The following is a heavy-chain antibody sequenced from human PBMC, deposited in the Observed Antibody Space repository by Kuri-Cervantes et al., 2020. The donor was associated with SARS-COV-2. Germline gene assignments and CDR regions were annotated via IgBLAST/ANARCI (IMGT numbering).Heavy chain of an antibody. CDR3: EREIAAAGTGHDY. D-gene: IGHD6-13*01. CDR1: GGSISSSSYY. J-gene: IGHJ4*02. Sequence: SETLSLTCTVSGGSISSSSYYWGWIRQPPGKGLEWIGSIYYSGSTYYNPSLKSRVTISVDTSKNQFSLKLSSVTAADTAVYYCEREIAAAGTGHDYWGQGTLVTVSS. CDR2: IYYSGST. V-gene: IGHV4-39*01.